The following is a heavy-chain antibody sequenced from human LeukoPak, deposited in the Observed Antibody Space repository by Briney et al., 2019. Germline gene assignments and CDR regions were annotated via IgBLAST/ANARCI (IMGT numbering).Heavy chain of an antibody. CDR2: MNPNSGNT. D-gene: IGHD3-3*01. V-gene: IGHV1-8*01. CDR3: ARGRLEPRYYDFWSGQNWFDP. J-gene: IGHJ5*02. Sequence: ASVKVSCTASGYTFTSYDINWVRQATGQGLEWMGWMNPNSGNTGYAQKFQGRVTMTRNTSISTAYMELSSLRSEDTAVYYCARGRLEPRYYDFWSGQNWFDPWGQGTLVTVSS. CDR1: GYTFTSYD.